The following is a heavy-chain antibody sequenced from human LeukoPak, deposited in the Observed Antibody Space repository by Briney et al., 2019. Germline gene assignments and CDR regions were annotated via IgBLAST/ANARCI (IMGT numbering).Heavy chain of an antibody. CDR2: ISTSRGTI. V-gene: IGHV3-48*03. CDR1: GFIFSSYE. CDR3: ARALTGDNSWRNDAFDI. J-gene: IGHJ3*02. D-gene: IGHD7-27*01. Sequence: GGSLRLSCAASGFIFSSYEMNWVRQAPGKGLEWVSYISTSRGTIYYADSVKGRFTISRDNAKNSLYLQMNSLRAEDTAVYYCARALTGDNSWRNDAFDIWGQGTMVTVSS.